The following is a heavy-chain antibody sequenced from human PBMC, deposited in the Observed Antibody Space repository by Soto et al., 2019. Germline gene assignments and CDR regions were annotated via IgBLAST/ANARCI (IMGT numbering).Heavy chain of an antibody. V-gene: IGHV3-30-3*01. D-gene: IGHD3-10*01. CDR3: ASFFFRGVITVPYYYYGLDV. Sequence: VAVISYDGSNKYYADSVKGRFTISRDNSKNTLYLQMNSLRAEDTAVYYCASFFFRGVITVPYYYYGLDVLGQGTSVTVSS. CDR2: ISYDGSNK. J-gene: IGHJ6*02.